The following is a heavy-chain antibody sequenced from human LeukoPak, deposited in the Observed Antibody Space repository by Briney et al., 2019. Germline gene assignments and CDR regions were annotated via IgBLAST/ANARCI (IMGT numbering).Heavy chain of an antibody. J-gene: IGHJ4*02. CDR2: IGSSSGTT. Sequence: GGSLRLSCAASGVTLSSYRMNWVRQAPGKGLEWISSIGSSSGTTYYADSVKGRFTISRDNAKDSLYLQMNRLRAEDTAVYFCAVSFDFWGQGTLVTVSS. V-gene: IGHV3-48*01. D-gene: IGHD5/OR15-5a*01. CDR1: GVTLSSYR. CDR3: AVSFDF.